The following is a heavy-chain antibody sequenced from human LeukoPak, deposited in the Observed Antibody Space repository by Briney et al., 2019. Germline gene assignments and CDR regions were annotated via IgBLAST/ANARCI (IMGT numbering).Heavy chain of an antibody. CDR2: IYYSGST. V-gene: IGHV4-30-4*08. CDR1: GGSISSGDYY. J-gene: IGHJ5*02. Sequence: PSETLSLTCTVSGGSISSGDYYWSWIRQPPGKGLEWIGYIYYSGSTYYNPSLKSRVTISVDTSKNQFSLKLTSVTAADTAVYYCARHPGTAVSPEHAWFDPWGQGTLVTVSS. D-gene: IGHD4-11*01. CDR3: ARHPGTAVSPEHAWFDP.